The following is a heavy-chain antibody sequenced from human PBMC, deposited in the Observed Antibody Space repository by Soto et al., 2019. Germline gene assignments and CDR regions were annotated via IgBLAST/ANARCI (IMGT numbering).Heavy chain of an antibody. CDR1: GGSISSLGYY. Sequence: LSLTCAVSGGSISSLGYYWSWIRQDPGKGLEWIGHIFHSGNMDYNPSLQSRVTMSVDTSKNQFSLKLSSVTAADTAVYYCAREERFSHWLDPWGQGTLVTVSS. CDR2: IFHSGNM. J-gene: IGHJ5*02. V-gene: IGHV4-31*11. CDR3: AREERFSHWLDP.